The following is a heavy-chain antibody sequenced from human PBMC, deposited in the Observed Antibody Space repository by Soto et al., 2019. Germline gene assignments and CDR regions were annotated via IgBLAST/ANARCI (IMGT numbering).Heavy chain of an antibody. V-gene: IGHV4-34*01. CDR1: GGSFSGYY. Sequence: SETLSLTCAVYGGSFSGYYWSWIRQPPGEGLEWIGEINHSGSTNYNPSLKSRVTISVDTSKNQFSLKLSSVTAADTAVYYCARGPYTIFGVVRRGAFDIWGQGTMVTVSS. CDR3: ARGPYTIFGVVRRGAFDI. D-gene: IGHD3-3*01. J-gene: IGHJ3*02. CDR2: INHSGST.